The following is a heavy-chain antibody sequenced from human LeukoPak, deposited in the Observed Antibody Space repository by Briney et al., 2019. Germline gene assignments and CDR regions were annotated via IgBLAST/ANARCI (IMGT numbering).Heavy chain of an antibody. J-gene: IGHJ5*02. V-gene: IGHV4-61*02. CDR2: IYTSGST. CDR3: ARASITMVRGVIISWFDP. CDR1: GGSISSGSYY. D-gene: IGHD3-10*01. Sequence: SETLSLTCTVSGGSISSGSYYWSWIRQPAGKGLEWIGRIYTSGSTNYNPSLKSRATISVDTSKNQFSLKLSSVTAADTAAYYCARASITMVRGVIISWFDPWGQGTLVTVSS.